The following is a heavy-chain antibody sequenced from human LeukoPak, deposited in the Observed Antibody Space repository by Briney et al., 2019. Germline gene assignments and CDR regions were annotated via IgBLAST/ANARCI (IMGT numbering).Heavy chain of an antibody. V-gene: IGHV3-7*03. CDR3: ARRALRYCSSTSCPAQYYGVDV. Sequence: AGGSLRPSCAASGFIFSSYWMSWVRQAPGKGLEWVANIKEDGSEKYYVDSVKGRFTISRDNAKNSLYLQTNSLRAEDTAVYYCARRALRYCSSTSCPAQYYGVDVWGKGTTVTVSS. D-gene: IGHD2-2*01. CDR1: GFIFSSYW. CDR2: IKEDGSEK. J-gene: IGHJ6*04.